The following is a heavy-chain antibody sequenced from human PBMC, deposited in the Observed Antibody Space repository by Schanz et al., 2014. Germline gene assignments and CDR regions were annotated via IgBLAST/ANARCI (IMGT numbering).Heavy chain of an antibody. CDR2: ISSSGSYT. D-gene: IGHD6-13*01. CDR1: GFTFSDYY. J-gene: IGHJ4*02. V-gene: IGHV3-11*05. CDR3: ARLDSSSWCPRY. Sequence: QVQLVESGGGLVKPGGSLRLSCAASGFTFSDYYMSWIRQAPGKGLEWVSYISSSGSYTNYADSVKGRFTTSRDNGKKSMYLQRNSLRAEDTAVYYCARLDSSSWCPRYWGQGTLVTVSS.